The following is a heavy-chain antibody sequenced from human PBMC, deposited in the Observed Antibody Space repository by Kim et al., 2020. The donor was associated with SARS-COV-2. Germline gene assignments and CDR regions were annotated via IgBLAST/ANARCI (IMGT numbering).Heavy chain of an antibody. Sequence: SVKGRFTIARDNAKNSLYLKMNILRAEDTAVYYCARVRTTVGVDHAFDICGQGTMVTVSS. V-gene: IGHV3-21*01. J-gene: IGHJ3*02. D-gene: IGHD4-4*01. CDR3: ARVRTTVGVDHAFDI.